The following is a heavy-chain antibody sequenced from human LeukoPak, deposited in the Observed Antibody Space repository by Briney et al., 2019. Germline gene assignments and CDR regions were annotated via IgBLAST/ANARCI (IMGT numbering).Heavy chain of an antibody. V-gene: IGHV3-66*01. CDR1: GFTVSSNY. Sequence: GGSLRLSCAASGFTVSSNYMSWVRQAPGKGLEWVSVIYSDGSTYYADSVKGRFSISRDNSKNTLYLQMNSLRADDTAVYYCARAQGYSSSWYPSLEYWGQGTLVTVSS. D-gene: IGHD6-13*01. J-gene: IGHJ4*02. CDR3: ARAQGYSSSWYPSLEY. CDR2: IYSDGST.